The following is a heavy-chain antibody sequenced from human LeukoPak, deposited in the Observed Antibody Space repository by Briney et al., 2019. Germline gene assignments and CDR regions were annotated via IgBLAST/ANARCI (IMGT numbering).Heavy chain of an antibody. Sequence: GESLKISCKVSGYSFTSYCVGWVRQMPGKGLEWMGIIYPGDSGPTYSPSFQGQVTISVDKSINTAYLQWSSLQASDTAMYYCGMSGDRVPLQDDVFDVWGQGTMVTVST. CDR1: GYSFTSYC. CDR3: GMSGDRVPLQDDVFDV. V-gene: IGHV5-51*01. CDR2: IYPGDSGP. D-gene: IGHD1-26*01. J-gene: IGHJ3*01.